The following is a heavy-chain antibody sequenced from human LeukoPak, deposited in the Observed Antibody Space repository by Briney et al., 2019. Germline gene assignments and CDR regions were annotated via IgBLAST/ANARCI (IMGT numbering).Heavy chain of an antibody. Sequence: ASVKVSCKASGYTFTSYYMHWVRQAPGQGLEWMGIINPSGGSTSYAQKFQGWVTMTRDTSISTAYMELSRLRSDDTAVYYCATLGGYYYDSSGYSRSFDIWGQGTMVTVSS. V-gene: IGHV1-46*01. D-gene: IGHD3-22*01. CDR1: GYTFTSYY. J-gene: IGHJ3*02. CDR3: ATLGGYYYDSSGYSRSFDI. CDR2: INPSGGST.